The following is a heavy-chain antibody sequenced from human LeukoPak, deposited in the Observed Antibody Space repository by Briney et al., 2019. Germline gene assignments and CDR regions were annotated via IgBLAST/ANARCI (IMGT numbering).Heavy chain of an antibody. D-gene: IGHD3-10*01. CDR3: ARDLNGSGSYYGEVDY. V-gene: IGHV1-46*01. CDR2: INPSGGST. Sequence: ASVKVSCKASGYTFTSYYMHWVRQAPGQGLEWMGIINPSGGSTSYARKFQGRVTMTRDTSTSTVYMELSSLRSEDTAVYYCARDLNGSGSYYGEVDYWGQGTLVTVSS. J-gene: IGHJ4*02. CDR1: GYTFTSYY.